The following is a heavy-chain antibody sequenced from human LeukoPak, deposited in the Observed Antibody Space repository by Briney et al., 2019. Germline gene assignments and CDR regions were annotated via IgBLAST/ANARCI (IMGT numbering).Heavy chain of an antibody. CDR1: GFIFSDYY. Sequence: KSGGSLRLSCAASGFIFSDYYMSWIRQAPGKGLEWVSYISSSGSFIYYADSVKGRFTISRDNAKNSLYLQMNSLRAEDTAVYYCAREPYYHDSSGYVSDYWGQGTLVTVSS. CDR2: ISSSGSFI. D-gene: IGHD3-22*01. V-gene: IGHV3-11*01. J-gene: IGHJ4*02. CDR3: AREPYYHDSSGYVSDY.